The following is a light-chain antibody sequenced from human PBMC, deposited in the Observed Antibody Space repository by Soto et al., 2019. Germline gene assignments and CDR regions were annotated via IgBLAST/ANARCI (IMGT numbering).Light chain of an antibody. CDR1: QSVRSY. Sequence: EIVLTQSPATLSLSPGERATLSCRASQSVRSYLGWYQLKPGKAPRLLIYDTSNRATSIPARFSGSGSGTDFTLSISSLEPEDFAVYYCQHYNDWRYTFGQGTKLEI. J-gene: IGKJ2*01. V-gene: IGKV3-11*01. CDR3: QHYNDWRYT. CDR2: DTS.